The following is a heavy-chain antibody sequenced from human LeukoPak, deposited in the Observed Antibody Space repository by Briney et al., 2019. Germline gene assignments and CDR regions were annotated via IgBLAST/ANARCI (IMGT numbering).Heavy chain of an antibody. CDR3: ARGCSGGSCYENWFDP. D-gene: IGHD2-15*01. V-gene: IGHV1-18*04. CDR2: ISAYNGNT. J-gene: IGHJ5*02. Sequence: ASVKVSCKASGYTFTSYGISWVRQAPGQGLEWMGWISAYNGNTNYAQKLQGRVTMTTDTSTSTAYMELRGLRSDDTAVYYCARGCSGGSCYENWFDPWGQGTLVTVSS. CDR1: GYTFTSYG.